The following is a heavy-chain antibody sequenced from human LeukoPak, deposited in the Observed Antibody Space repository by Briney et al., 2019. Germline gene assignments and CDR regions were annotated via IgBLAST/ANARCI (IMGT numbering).Heavy chain of an antibody. J-gene: IGHJ6*03. CDR3: ARGGQNWNYFYYYYYLDV. CDR1: GGTFSSYA. Sequence: ASVKVSCKASGGTFSSYAISWVRQAPGQGLEWMGGIIPIFGTANYAQKFQGRVTITADKSTSTAYMELSSLRSEDTAVYYRARGGQNWNYFYYYYYLDVWGKGTTVTVSS. CDR2: IIPIFGTA. V-gene: IGHV1-69*06. D-gene: IGHD1-7*01.